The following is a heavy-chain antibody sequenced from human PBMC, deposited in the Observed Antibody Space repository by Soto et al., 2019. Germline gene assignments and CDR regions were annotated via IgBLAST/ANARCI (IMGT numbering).Heavy chain of an antibody. CDR2: INTGNGAT. CDR1: GYTFTTCP. J-gene: IGHJ5*02. D-gene: IGHD2-8*02. V-gene: IGHV1-3*04. Sequence: ASVKVSCKASGYTFTTCPMHWVRQAPGQRLQWMGWINTGNGATKYSQDFQGRVTILRDTSANTAYMELISLTSEDTAVYYCASDASVSPGRWSDPWGQGTLVTVSS. CDR3: ASDASVSPGRWSDP.